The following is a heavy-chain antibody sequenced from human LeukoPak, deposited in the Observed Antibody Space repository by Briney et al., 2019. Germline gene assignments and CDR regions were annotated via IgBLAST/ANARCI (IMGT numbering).Heavy chain of an antibody. D-gene: IGHD3-10*01. V-gene: IGHV1-8*01. Sequence: ASVKVSCKASGYTFTSYDINWVRQATGQGLEWMGWMNPNSGNTGYAQKFQGRVTMTRSTSITTAYMELSSLTSEDTAVYYCARGVMVRGLADYWGQGTLVTVFS. J-gene: IGHJ4*02. CDR3: ARGVMVRGLADY. CDR2: MNPNSGNT. CDR1: GYTFTSYD.